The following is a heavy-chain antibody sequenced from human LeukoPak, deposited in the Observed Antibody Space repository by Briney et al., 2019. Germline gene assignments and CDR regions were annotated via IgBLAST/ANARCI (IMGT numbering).Heavy chain of an antibody. CDR2: MSPNSGDT. V-gene: IGHV1-8*01. J-gene: IGHJ5*02. CDR1: GYTFTSYD. D-gene: IGHD6-6*01. Sequence: ASVKVSCKASGYTFTSYDFNWVRQATGQRPEWMGWMSPNSGDTGYAQKFQDRVTMTRNTSISTAYMELSSLRSDDTAVYYCARGQLVNDWFDPWGQGTLVTVSS. CDR3: ARGQLVNDWFDP.